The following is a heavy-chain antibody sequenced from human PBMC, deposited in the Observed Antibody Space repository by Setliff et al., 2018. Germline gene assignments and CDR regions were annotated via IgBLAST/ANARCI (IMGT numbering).Heavy chain of an antibody. CDR2: ISAYNGYT. D-gene: IGHD3-22*01. Sequence: ASVKVSCKASGDSFSNYAISWVRQAPGQGLEWMGWISAYNGYTNYAQKLQGRVTMTTDTSTSTAYMELRSLRSDDTAVYYCARDPFRNYDTAPVWFDPWGQGTLGTVS. CDR3: ARDPFRNYDTAPVWFDP. V-gene: IGHV1-18*01. J-gene: IGHJ5*02. CDR1: GDSFSNYA.